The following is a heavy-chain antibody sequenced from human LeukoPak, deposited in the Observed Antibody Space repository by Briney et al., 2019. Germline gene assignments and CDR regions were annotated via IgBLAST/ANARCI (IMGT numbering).Heavy chain of an antibody. D-gene: IGHD3-10*01. CDR1: GFTFSTSA. CDR2: ISSNGGST. V-gene: IGHV3-64D*09. Sequence: GVSLRLSCSASGFTFSTSAMHWVRQAPGKGLEYVSAISSNGGSTYYADSVKGRFTISRDNSKNTLHLQMSSLRAEDTAVYYCVGVRWFGGSNWFDPWGQGTLVTVSS. J-gene: IGHJ5*02. CDR3: VGVRWFGGSNWFDP.